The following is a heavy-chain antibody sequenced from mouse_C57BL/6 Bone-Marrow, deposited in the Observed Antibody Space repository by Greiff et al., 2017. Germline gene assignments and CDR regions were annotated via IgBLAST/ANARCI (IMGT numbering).Heavy chain of an antibody. D-gene: IGHD3-2*02. V-gene: IGHV1-81*01. CDR1: GYTFTSYG. Sequence: VQLQESGAELARPGASVKLSCKASGYTFTSYGISWVKQRTGQGLEWIGEIYPRSGNTYYNEKFKGKGTLTADKSSSTAYMELRSLTSEDSAVYFCARDSSCYPYAIDYWGQGTSVTVSS. J-gene: IGHJ4*01. CDR3: ARDSSCYPYAIDY. CDR2: IYPRSGNT.